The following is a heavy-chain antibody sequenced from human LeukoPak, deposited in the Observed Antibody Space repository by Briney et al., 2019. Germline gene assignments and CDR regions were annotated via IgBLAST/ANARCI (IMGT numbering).Heavy chain of an antibody. D-gene: IGHD1-26*01. J-gene: IGHJ4*02. Sequence: GGSLRLSCAASGFTFSKFPMGWVRQAPGKGLEWVSVLYSGGSTYYTDSVKGRFTISRDNSKNTLYLQMNSLRAEDTAVYFCAKDMGYSETYGSDYWGQGTLVTVSS. CDR3: AKDMGYSETYGSDY. CDR1: GFTFSKFP. CDR2: LYSGGST. V-gene: IGHV3-23*01.